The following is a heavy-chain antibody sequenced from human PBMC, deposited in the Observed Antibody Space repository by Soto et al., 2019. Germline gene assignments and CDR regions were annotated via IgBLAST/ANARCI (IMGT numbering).Heavy chain of an antibody. Sequence: PSETLSLTCTVSGGSIGSYYWSWIRQPPGKGLEWIGNFYYSGSTNYNPSLKSRVTMSVDTSKNQFSLKLSSVTAADTAVYYCARIYYDSVFDYWGQGTLVTVSS. D-gene: IGHD3-22*01. CDR1: GGSIGSYY. V-gene: IGHV4-59*08. CDR2: FYYSGST. J-gene: IGHJ4*02. CDR3: ARIYYDSVFDY.